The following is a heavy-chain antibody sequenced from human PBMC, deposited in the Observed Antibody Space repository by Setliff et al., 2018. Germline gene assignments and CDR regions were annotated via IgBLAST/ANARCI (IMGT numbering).Heavy chain of an antibody. D-gene: IGHD3-22*01. CDR3: ARGKDYYDSSGYGRGDFDY. V-gene: IGHV4-39*07. CDR1: GGSISSSSYY. CDR2: IYYSGST. Sequence: PSETLSLTCTVSGGSISSSSYYWGWIRQPPGKGLEWIGSIYYSGSTYYNPSLKSRVTISVDTSKNQFSLKLSSVTAADTAVYYCARGKDYYDSSGYGRGDFDYWGQGTLVTVSS. J-gene: IGHJ4*02.